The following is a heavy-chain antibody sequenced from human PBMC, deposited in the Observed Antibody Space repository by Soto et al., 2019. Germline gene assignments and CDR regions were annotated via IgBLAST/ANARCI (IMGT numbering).Heavy chain of an antibody. Sequence: QLQLQESGSGLVKPSQTLSLTCAVSGGSISSGGYSWSWIRQPPGKGLEWIGYIYHSGSTYYNPSLQSRVTISVDRSKNQFSLKLSSVTAADTAVYYCARGADYDILTGYPNNWFDPWGQGTLVTVSS. J-gene: IGHJ5*02. CDR1: GGSISSGGYS. CDR3: ARGADYDILTGYPNNWFDP. D-gene: IGHD3-9*01. V-gene: IGHV4-30-2*01. CDR2: IYHSGST.